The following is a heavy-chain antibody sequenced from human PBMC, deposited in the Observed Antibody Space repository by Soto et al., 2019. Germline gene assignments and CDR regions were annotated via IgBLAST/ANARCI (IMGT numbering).Heavy chain of an antibody. CDR2: ISGSGGST. CDR3: AKDLNYYGSGSYYN. Sequence: EVQLLESGGGLVQPGGSLRLSCAASGFTFSSYAMSWVRQAPGKGLEWVSAISGSGGSTYYADSVKGRFTISRDNSKNTLYLQMNSLRAKDTAVYYCAKDLNYYGSGSYYNWGQGTLVTVSS. CDR1: GFTFSSYA. J-gene: IGHJ4*02. V-gene: IGHV3-23*01. D-gene: IGHD3-10*01.